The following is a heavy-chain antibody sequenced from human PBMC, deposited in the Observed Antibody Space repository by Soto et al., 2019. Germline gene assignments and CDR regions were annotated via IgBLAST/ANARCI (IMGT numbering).Heavy chain of an antibody. J-gene: IGHJ4*02. CDR1: GFTFSSYA. D-gene: IGHD3-9*01. Sequence: PGGSLRLSCAASGFTFSSYAMSWVRQAPGKGLEWVSSIGGSGGSTYYADSVKGRFTISRDNSKNMLYLEMRGLRAEDTATFYCARSDDKDILTGSYNWGQGVLVTDSS. V-gene: IGHV3-23*01. CDR3: ARSDDKDILTGSYN. CDR2: IGGSGGST.